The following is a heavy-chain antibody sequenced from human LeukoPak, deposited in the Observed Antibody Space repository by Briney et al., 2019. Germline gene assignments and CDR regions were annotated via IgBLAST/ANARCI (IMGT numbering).Heavy chain of an antibody. Sequence: PSETLSLTCTVSGGSISSSSYSWGWIRQPPGKGLEWIVSIYYSGSTYYNPSLKSRVTISVDTSKNQFSLKLSSVTAADTAVYYCARVNYDGSGPNLGAFDIWGQGTMVTVSS. V-gene: IGHV4-39*07. J-gene: IGHJ3*02. CDR3: ARVNYDGSGPNLGAFDI. D-gene: IGHD3-22*01. CDR2: IYYSGST. CDR1: GGSISSSSYS.